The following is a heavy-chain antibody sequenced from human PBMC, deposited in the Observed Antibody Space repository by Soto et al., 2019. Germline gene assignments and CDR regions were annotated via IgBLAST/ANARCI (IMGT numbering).Heavy chain of an antibody. D-gene: IGHD2-2*02. CDR3: ASSWVPAAIRSFNP. CDR2: IIPIFGTA. Sequence: SVTVSCTASRGTFSSYAISGVRQALETGLDWMGGIIPIFGTANYAQKFRGRVTITADESTGTAYMELSSLRSEDTAGYYCASSWVPAAIRSFNPWGQETLVTVSS. J-gene: IGHJ5*02. V-gene: IGHV1-69*13. CDR1: RGTFSSYA.